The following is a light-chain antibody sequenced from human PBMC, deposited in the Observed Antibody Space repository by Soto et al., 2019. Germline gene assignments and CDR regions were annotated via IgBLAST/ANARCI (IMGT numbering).Light chain of an antibody. CDR1: QSVSSH. CDR3: VQRTTWPWT. Sequence: EIVWTQSPGTLSLSPGERATLSCRASQSVSSHLAWYQQKPCQAPRLLIYDASNRATGIPARFSGSGSGTDFTLTISSLEPEDFAVYHCVQRTTWPWTCGQGSKVEIK. J-gene: IGKJ1*01. V-gene: IGKV3-11*01. CDR2: DAS.